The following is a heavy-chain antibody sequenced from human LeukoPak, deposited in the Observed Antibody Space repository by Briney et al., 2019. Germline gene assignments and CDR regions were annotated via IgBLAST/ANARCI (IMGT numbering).Heavy chain of an antibody. J-gene: IGHJ4*02. CDR3: AKDQSSSWWEFDY. CDR2: ISWDGGST. CDR1: GFTFDDYT. Sequence: GGSLRLSCAASGFTFDDYTMHWVRQAPGKGLEWVSLISWDGGSTYYADSVKGRFTISRDNSKNTLYLQMNSLRAEDTVVYYCAKDQSSSWWEFDYWGQGTLVTVSS. V-gene: IGHV3-43*01. D-gene: IGHD6-13*01.